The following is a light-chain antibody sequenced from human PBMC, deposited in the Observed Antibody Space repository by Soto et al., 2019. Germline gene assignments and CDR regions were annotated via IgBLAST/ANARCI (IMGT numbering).Light chain of an antibody. CDR2: GAS. CDR1: QSVHTF. V-gene: IGKV3-11*01. J-gene: IGKJ5*01. CDR3: HKRSNWPPDT. Sequence: EIVLPQSPDTLSLSPGEGASLSCRASQSVHTFLAWYQQKPGQAPRLLIYGASTRATGVPARFSGSGSGTDFTLTISSLEPEDFAVYYCHKRSNWPPDTVGQGTRLEIK.